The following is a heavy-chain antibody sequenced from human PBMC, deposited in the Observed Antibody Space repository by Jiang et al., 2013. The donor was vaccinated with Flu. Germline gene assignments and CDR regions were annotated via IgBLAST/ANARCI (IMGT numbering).Heavy chain of an antibody. CDR3: ARGLGIVVVITG. J-gene: IGHJ4*02. Sequence: GPGLVKPSETLSLTCTVSGGSISSSSYYWGWIRQPPGKGLEWIGSIYYSGSTYYNPSLKSRVTISVDTSKNQFSLKLSSVTAADTAVYYCARGLGIVVVITGWGQGTLVTVSS. V-gene: IGHV4-39*01. D-gene: IGHD3-22*01. CDR2: IYYSGST. CDR1: GGSISSSSYY.